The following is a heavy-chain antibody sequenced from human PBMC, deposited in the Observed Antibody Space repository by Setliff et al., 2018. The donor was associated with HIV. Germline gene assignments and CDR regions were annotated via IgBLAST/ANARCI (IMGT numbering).Heavy chain of an antibody. Sequence: ASVKVSCKASGYTFTTYAINWVRQAPGQGLEWMGWINTNTGNPRYAQGFTERFVFSVDTSGSTAYLQINSLKSKDTAMYYCARAGRLTYYNFWSGRGWFDPWGQGTLVTVSS. CDR1: GYTFTTYA. CDR2: INTNTGNP. CDR3: ARAGRLTYYNFWSGRGWFDP. D-gene: IGHD3-3*01. J-gene: IGHJ5*02. V-gene: IGHV7-4-1*02.